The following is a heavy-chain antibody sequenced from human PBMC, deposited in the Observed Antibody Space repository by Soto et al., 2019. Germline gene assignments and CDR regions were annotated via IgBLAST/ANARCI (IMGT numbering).Heavy chain of an antibody. D-gene: IGHD6-19*01. CDR1: GFTFSSYW. CDR2: INSDGSST. V-gene: IGHV3-74*01. CDR3: ARDDIKVVAGFELDAIDI. J-gene: IGHJ3*02. Sequence: GGSLRLSCAASGFTFSSYWMHWVRQAPGKGLVWVSRINSDGSSTSYADSVKGRFTISRDNAKNTLYLQMNSLRAEDTAVYYCARDDIKVVAGFELDAIDIWGPGTMVNVSS.